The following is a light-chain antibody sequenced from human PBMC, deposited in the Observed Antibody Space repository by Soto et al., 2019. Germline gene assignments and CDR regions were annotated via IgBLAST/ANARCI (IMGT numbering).Light chain of an antibody. CDR1: QNLRSS. J-gene: IGKJ1*01. Sequence: VMTQSPATLSVSPGERATLSCRASQNLRSSLAWYQQKPGQAPRLLIYGASIRATGIPARFSGSGSGTEFTLTISSLQSEDFAVYFCQQYNIWPQTLGHGTKVDIK. CDR3: QQYNIWPQT. CDR2: GAS. V-gene: IGKV3-15*01.